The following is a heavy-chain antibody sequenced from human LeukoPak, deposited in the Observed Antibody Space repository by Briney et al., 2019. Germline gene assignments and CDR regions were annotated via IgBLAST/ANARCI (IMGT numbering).Heavy chain of an antibody. D-gene: IGHD3-3*01. CDR2: IHTSGST. CDR1: GGSISSYY. Sequence: SETLSLTCTVSGGSISSYYWSWIRQPAGKGLEWIRRIHTSGSTNYNPSLKSRVAMSVDTSNNQFSLKLSSVTAADKGVYYCARGDRDYDFWSDGGYYFDYGGEGTLVTVSS. V-gene: IGHV4-4*07. CDR3: ARGDRDYDFWSDGGYYFDY. J-gene: IGHJ4*02.